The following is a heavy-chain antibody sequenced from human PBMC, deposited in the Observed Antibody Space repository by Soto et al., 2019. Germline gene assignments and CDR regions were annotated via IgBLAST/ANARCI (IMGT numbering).Heavy chain of an antibody. V-gene: IGHV4-59*01. CDR1: GGSISSYH. J-gene: IGHJ4*02. D-gene: IGHD6-19*01. CDR2: ISYSGST. Sequence: PSETLSLTCTVSGGSISSYHWSWIRQPPGKGLEWIGHISYSGSTNYNPSLKSRVTISVDTSKNQFSLKLSSVTAADTAVYYCARSTYSSGWYYYFDYWGQGTLVTVSS. CDR3: ARSTYSSGWYYYFDY.